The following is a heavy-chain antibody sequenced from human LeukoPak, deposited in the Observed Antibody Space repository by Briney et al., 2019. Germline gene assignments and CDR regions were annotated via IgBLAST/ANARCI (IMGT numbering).Heavy chain of an antibody. D-gene: IGHD2-15*01. CDR3: ASGYCSGGSCYEGWFDP. CDR1: GGSFSGYY. CDR2: INHNGST. Sequence: SETLSLTCAVYGGSFSGYYWSWIRQPPGKGLEWIGEINHNGSTNYNPSLKSRVTISVDRSKNQFSLKLSSVTAADTAVYYCASGYCSGGSCYEGWFDPWGQGTLVTVSS. V-gene: IGHV4-34*01. J-gene: IGHJ5*02.